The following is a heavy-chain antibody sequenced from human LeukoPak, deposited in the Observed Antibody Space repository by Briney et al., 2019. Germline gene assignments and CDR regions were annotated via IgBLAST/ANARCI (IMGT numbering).Heavy chain of an antibody. V-gene: IGHV4-30-2*01. CDR1: GGSTSSGGYS. Sequence: SQTLSLTCAVSGGSTSSGGYSWSWIRQPPGKGLEWIGYIYHSGSTYYNPSLKSRVTISVDRSKNQFSLKLSSVTAADTAVYYCARGSGSVYYDSRGHWYFDLWGRGTLVTVSS. D-gene: IGHD3-22*01. CDR2: IYHSGST. CDR3: ARGSGSVYYDSRGHWYFDL. J-gene: IGHJ2*01.